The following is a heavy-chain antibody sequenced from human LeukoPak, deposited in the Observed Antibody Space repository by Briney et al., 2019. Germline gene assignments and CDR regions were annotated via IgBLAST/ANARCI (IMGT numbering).Heavy chain of an antibody. D-gene: IGHD4-23*01. CDR2: IYYSGST. CDR3: ARGLRWSNLDY. V-gene: IGHV4-59*01. Sequence: ASETLSLTCTVSGVSISSYYWSWIRQPPGKGLEWIGYIYYSGSTNYNPSLKSRVTISVDTSKNQFSLKLSSVTAADTAVYYCARGLRWSNLDYWGQGTLVTVSS. J-gene: IGHJ4*02. CDR1: GVSISSYY.